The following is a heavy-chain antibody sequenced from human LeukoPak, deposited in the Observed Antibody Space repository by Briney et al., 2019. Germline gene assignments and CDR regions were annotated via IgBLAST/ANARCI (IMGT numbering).Heavy chain of an antibody. CDR2: ISGSGGST. V-gene: IGHV3-23*01. CDR1: GFTFSSYA. CDR3: AKAPFVVVPAAIDPSYFDY. D-gene: IGHD2-2*02. Sequence: PGGSLRLSCAASGFTFSSYAMSWVRQAPGKGLEWVSAISGSGGSTYYADSVKGRFTISRDNSKNTLYLQMNRLRAENTAVYYCAKAPFVVVPAAIDPSYFDYGGQEPLATVSS. J-gene: IGHJ4*02.